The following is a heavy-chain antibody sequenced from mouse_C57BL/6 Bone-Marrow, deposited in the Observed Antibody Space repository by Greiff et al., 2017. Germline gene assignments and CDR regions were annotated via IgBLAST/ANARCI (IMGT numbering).Heavy chain of an antibody. CDR3: ARYDGYYGYAMDY. CDR1: GYTFTSYG. V-gene: IGHV1-81*01. J-gene: IGHJ4*01. D-gene: IGHD2-3*01. CDR2: IYPRSGNT. Sequence: VQLQQSGAELARPGASVKLSCKASGYTFTSYGISWVKQRTGQGLEWIGEIYPRSGNTYYNEKFKGKATLTADKSSSTAYMQLSSLTSEDSAVYYCARYDGYYGYAMDYWGQGTSVTVSS.